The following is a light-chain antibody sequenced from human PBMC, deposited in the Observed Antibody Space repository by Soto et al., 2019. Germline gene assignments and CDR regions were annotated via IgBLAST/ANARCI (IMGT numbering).Light chain of an antibody. CDR2: EVT. J-gene: IGLJ1*01. V-gene: IGLV2-14*01. CDR1: SSDIGGHHF. Sequence: QSVLTQPASVSGSPGQSITVSCTGTSSDIGGHHFVSWYQQQSGKAPKLVIYEVTDRPSGVSDRFSGSKSGNTASLTISGLQPEAEADYYCSSSTSSSLYVFGTASKLTVL. CDR3: SSSTSSSLYV.